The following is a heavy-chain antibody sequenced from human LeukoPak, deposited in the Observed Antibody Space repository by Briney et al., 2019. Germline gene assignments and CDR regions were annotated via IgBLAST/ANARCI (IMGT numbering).Heavy chain of an antibody. CDR1: GGTFSSYA. D-gene: IGHD2-2*01. CDR3: ARGLLPIYCSSTSCYGDGMDV. CDR2: IIPILGIA. V-gene: IGHV1-69*04. Sequence: GASVKVSCKASGGTFSSYAISWVRQAPGQGLEWMGRIIPILGIANYAQKFQGRVTITADKSTSTAYMELSSLRSEHTAVYYCARGLLPIYCSSTSCYGDGMDVWGQGTTVTVSS. J-gene: IGHJ6*02.